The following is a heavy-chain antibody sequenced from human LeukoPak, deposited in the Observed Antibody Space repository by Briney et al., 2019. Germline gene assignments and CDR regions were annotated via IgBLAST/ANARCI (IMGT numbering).Heavy chain of an antibody. V-gene: IGHV3-73*01. CDR2: IRSKANSYAT. D-gene: IGHD4-17*01. CDR3: TRPNGDYWYFDL. J-gene: IGHJ2*01. Sequence: GGSLRPSCAASGFAFSGSAMHWVRQASGKGLEWVGRIRSKANSYATAYVASVKGRFTISRDDSKNTAYLQMNSLKTEDTAVYYCTRPNGDYWYFDLWGRGTLVTVSS. CDR1: GFAFSGSA.